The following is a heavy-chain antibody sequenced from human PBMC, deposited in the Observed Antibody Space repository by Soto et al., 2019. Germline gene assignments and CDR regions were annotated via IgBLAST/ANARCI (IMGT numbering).Heavy chain of an antibody. V-gene: IGHV1-3*01. D-gene: IGHD5-18*01. CDR2: INGGNGNT. CDR1: GNTVPNYA. J-gene: IGHJ4*02. CDR3: AKGGYTFGFLFDS. Sequence: ASVKVSCKASGNTVPNYAIHWVRQAPGQRLEWMGWINGGNGNTYYSEHFQGRVTFTRDTSAGTVYMQMISLRAEDTAVYYCAKGGYTFGFLFDSWGQGTLVTVSS.